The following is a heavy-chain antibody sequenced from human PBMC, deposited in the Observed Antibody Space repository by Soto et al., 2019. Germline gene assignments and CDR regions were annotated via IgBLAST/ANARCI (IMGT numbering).Heavy chain of an antibody. CDR3: ASIRANTYYYGMDV. V-gene: IGHV1-69*12. J-gene: IGHJ6*02. Sequence: QVQLVQSGAEVKKPGSSVKVSCKASGGTFSSYAISWVRQAPGQGLEWMGGIIPIFGTADYAQKFRGRVTITADESTSTAYMELSSPRSEDTAVYYCASIRANTYYYGMDVWGQGTTVTVSS. CDR1: GGTFSSYA. CDR2: IIPIFGTA. D-gene: IGHD3-10*01.